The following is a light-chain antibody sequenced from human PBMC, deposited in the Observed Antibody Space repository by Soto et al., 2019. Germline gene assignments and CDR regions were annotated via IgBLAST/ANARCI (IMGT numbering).Light chain of an antibody. CDR2: AAS. V-gene: IGKV1-17*01. Sequence: DIQMTQSPSSLSASVGDRVTITCRASQGIRDDLGWYQQKPGKAPKRLLYAASPLQSGVPSRFSGSRSGTEFTLTISSAQPEDFPTYYCLHHNSYLSLTFGGGTKLEIK. CDR3: LHHNSYLSLT. CDR1: QGIRDD. J-gene: IGKJ4*01.